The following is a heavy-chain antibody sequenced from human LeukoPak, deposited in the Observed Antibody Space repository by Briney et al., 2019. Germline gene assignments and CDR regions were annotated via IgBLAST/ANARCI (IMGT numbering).Heavy chain of an antibody. CDR3: AKITRRIRYYYMDV. V-gene: IGHV3-23*01. Sequence: AGGSLRLSCAASGFTFSSYAMSWVRQAPGKGLEWVSAISGSGGSTYYADSVKGRFTISRDNSKNTLYLQMNSLRAEDTAVYYCAKITRRIRYYYMDVWGKGTTVTVSS. CDR2: ISGSGGST. J-gene: IGHJ6*03. D-gene: IGHD2-15*01. CDR1: GFTFSSYA.